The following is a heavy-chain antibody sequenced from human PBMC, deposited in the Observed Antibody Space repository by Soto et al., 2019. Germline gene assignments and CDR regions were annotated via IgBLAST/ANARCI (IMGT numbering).Heavy chain of an antibody. CDR1: GFSVSEKH. J-gene: IGHJ3*01. V-gene: IGHV3-66*01. CDR3: ARADRSAFEG. Sequence: EEQLVESGGGLVRLGGSLRLSCAASGFSVSEKHMSWVRQAPGEGREWVSTIYSTYGRSRTGYADSVEGRLTISRHNSKNTLSLQMNTLRAEYTSVYYCARADRSAFEGWGQGAMVIVSS. CDR2: IYSTYGRSRT.